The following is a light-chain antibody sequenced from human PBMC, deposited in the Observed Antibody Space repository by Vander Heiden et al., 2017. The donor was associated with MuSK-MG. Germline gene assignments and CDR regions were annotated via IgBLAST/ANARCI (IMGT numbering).Light chain of an antibody. Sequence: DIAMTQCPDSLPVSLGERATINCKSSQSVLYSSNNKNYLAWYQQKPGQPPKLLIYWASTRESGVPDRFRGSGPGTDFTLTISSLQAEDVAVYYCQQYYSTPQTFGQGTKVEIK. CDR2: WAS. CDR1: QSVLYSSNNKNY. V-gene: IGKV4-1*01. J-gene: IGKJ1*01. CDR3: QQYYSTPQT.